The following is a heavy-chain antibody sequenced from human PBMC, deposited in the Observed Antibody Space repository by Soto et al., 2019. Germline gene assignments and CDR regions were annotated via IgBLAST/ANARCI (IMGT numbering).Heavy chain of an antibody. Sequence: GGSLGLSCAASGFTFSNAWMNWVRQDLGKGLEWVGRIKSKTDGGTTDYAAPVKGRFTISRDDSKNTLYLQMNSLKTEDTAVYYCSSSWYDIGAFDIWGQGTMVTVSS. CDR3: SSSWYDIGAFDI. CDR1: GFTFSNAW. CDR2: IKSKTDGGTT. D-gene: IGHD6-13*01. J-gene: IGHJ3*02. V-gene: IGHV3-15*07.